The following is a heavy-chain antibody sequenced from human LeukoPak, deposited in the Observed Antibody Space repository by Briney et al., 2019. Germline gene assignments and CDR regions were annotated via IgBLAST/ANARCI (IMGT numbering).Heavy chain of an antibody. CDR1: GYTFTGYY. D-gene: IGHD3-22*01. V-gene: IGHV1-2*04. CDR2: INPNSGGT. J-gene: IGHJ4*02. CDR3: ARGRETYYYDSSGYFPDY. Sequence: GASVKVSCKASGYTFTGYYMHWVRQAPGQGLEWMGWINPNSGGTNYAQKFQGWVTMTRDTSISTAYMELSRLRSDDTAVYYCARGRETYYYDSSGYFPDYWGQGTLVTVSS.